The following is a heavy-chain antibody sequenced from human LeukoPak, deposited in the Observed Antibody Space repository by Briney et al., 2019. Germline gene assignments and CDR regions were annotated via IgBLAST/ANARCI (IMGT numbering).Heavy chain of an antibody. CDR2: IKQDGSEK. D-gene: IGHD3-10*01. CDR3: ASGSGSGNYQFDY. Sequence: GGSLRLSCAASGFTFSSYWMSWVRQAPGKGLEWVANIKQDGSEKYYVDSVKGRFTISRDNAKNSLYLQMNSLRADDTAVYYCASGSGSGNYQFDYWGQGALVTVSS. J-gene: IGHJ4*02. V-gene: IGHV3-7*01. CDR1: GFTFSSYW.